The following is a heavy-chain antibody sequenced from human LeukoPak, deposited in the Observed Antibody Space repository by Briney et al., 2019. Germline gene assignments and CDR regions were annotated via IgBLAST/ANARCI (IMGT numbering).Heavy chain of an antibody. CDR2: IYPDSGGT. V-gene: IGHV1-2*02. CDR1: GYTFTKFG. CDR3: ARGRSDYYLDS. D-gene: IGHD3-10*01. J-gene: IGHJ4*02. Sequence: ASVKVSCKGSGYTFTKFGITWVRQAPGQGLEWMGWIYPDSGGTNYAQKFQGRVTMTRDTSISTAYMGLSRLTSDDTAVYYCARGRSDYYLDSWGQGTLVTVSS.